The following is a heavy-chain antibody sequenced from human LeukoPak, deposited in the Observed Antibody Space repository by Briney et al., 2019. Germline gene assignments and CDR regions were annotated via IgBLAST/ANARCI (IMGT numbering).Heavy chain of an antibody. Sequence: GGSLRLSCAASGFTVSSNYTSWVRQAPGKGLEWVSVIYSGGSTYYADSVKGRFTISRDNSNNTLYLQMNSLRAEDTAVYYCARLVGTPFDYWGQGTLVTVSS. V-gene: IGHV3-53*01. CDR2: IYSGGST. J-gene: IGHJ4*02. CDR1: GFTVSSNY. D-gene: IGHD4-23*01. CDR3: ARLVGTPFDY.